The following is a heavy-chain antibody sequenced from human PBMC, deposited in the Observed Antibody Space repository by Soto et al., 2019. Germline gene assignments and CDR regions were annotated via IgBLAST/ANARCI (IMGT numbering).Heavy chain of an antibody. CDR3: ARRTYDSSAYYVY. Sequence: HGESLKISCKGSGYAFTTYWIGWVRQMPGKGLELMGIIYPGDSDTRYSPSFQGQVTISVDKSISTAYLQWSSLKASDTAIYYCARRTYDSSAYYVYWGQGTQVTVSS. D-gene: IGHD3-22*01. V-gene: IGHV5-51*01. CDR2: IYPGDSDT. J-gene: IGHJ4*02. CDR1: GYAFTTYW.